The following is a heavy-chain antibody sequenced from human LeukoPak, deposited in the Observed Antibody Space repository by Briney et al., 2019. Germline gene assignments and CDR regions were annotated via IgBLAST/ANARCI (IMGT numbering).Heavy chain of an antibody. CDR1: GGSISSYY. J-gene: IGHJ4*02. V-gene: IGHV4-59*12. CDR2: IYYSGST. CDR3: ARSVSGTYYVFDH. Sequence: SETLSLTCTVSGGSISSYYWSWIRRPPGKGLEWIGYIYYSGSTNYNPSLKSRVTISVDTSKNQFSLKLNSVTAADTAVYYCARSVSGTYYVFDHWGQGTLVTVSS. D-gene: IGHD3-10*01.